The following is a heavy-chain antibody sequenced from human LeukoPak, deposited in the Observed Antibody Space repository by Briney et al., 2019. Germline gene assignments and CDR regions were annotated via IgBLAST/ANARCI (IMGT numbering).Heavy chain of an antibody. CDR1: GYTFISYG. CDR3: ARFSWNTMIVDY. Sequence: GASVTVSCKASGYTFISYGISWGRQAPGQGLEWMGWISAYNGNTNYAQKLQGRVTMTTDTSTSTAYMELRSLRSDDTAVYYCARFSWNTMIVDYWGQGTLVTVSS. J-gene: IGHJ4*02. V-gene: IGHV1-18*01. CDR2: ISAYNGNT. D-gene: IGHD3-22*01.